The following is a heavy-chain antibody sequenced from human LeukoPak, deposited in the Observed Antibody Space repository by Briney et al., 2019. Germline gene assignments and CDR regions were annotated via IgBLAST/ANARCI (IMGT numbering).Heavy chain of an antibody. CDR3: AADVAEVSGSLRY. CDR2: IVVGSRNT. Sequence: SVKVSCKASGFTFSTSAVQWVRQARGQRLEWMGWIVVGSRNTNYAQKFQERVTISRDLSTSTAYMELSSLRSEDTAVYYCAADVAEVSGSLRYWGQGTLVTVSS. D-gene: IGHD1-26*01. CDR1: GFTFSTSA. J-gene: IGHJ4*02. V-gene: IGHV1-58*01.